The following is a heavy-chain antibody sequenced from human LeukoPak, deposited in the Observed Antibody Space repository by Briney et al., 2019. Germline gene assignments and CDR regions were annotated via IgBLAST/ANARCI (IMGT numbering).Heavy chain of an antibody. Sequence: PSETLSLTCAVYGGSFSGYYWSWIRQPPGKGLEWIGEINHSGSTNYNPSLKSRVTISVDTSKNQFSLKLSSVTAADTAVYYFARVQQHGSYHDAFDIWGQGTMVTVSS. CDR2: INHSGST. J-gene: IGHJ3*02. CDR3: ARVQQHGSYHDAFDI. D-gene: IGHD2-21*01. V-gene: IGHV4-34*01. CDR1: GGSFSGYY.